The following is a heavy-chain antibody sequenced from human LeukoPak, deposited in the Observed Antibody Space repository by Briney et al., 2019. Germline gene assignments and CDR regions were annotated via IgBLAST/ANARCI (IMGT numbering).Heavy chain of an antibody. CDR1: GGSFSGYY. Sequence: PSETLSLTCAVYGGSFSGYYWSWIRQPPGKGLEWIGEINHSGSTNYNPSLKSRVTMSVDTSKNQFSLKLSSVTAADTAVYYCAREGIVGATRFDYWGQGTLVTVSS. D-gene: IGHD1-26*01. CDR2: INHSGST. J-gene: IGHJ4*02. CDR3: AREGIVGATRFDY. V-gene: IGHV4-34*01.